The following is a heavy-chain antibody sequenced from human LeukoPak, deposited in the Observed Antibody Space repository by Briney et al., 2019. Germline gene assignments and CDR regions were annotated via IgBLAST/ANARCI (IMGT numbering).Heavy chain of an antibody. D-gene: IGHD3-3*01. V-gene: IGHV3-30*02. J-gene: IGHJ6*03. CDR3: AKGRGYDFWSGSHNYYMDV. CDR1: GFTFSSYG. CDR2: IRYDGSNK. Sequence: GGSLRLSCAASGFTFSSYGMHWVRQAPGKGLEWVAFIRYDGSNKYYADSVKGRFTISRDNSKNTLYLQMNSLRAEDTAVYYCAKGRGYDFWSGSHNYYMDVWGKGTTVTVSS.